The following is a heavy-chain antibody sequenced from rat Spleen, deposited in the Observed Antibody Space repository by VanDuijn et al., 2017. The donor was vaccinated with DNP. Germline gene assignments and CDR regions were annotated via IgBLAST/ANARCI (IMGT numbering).Heavy chain of an antibody. Sequence: EVQLVGSGGGLVQPGGSMKLSCAASGFTFNNYYMAWVRQAPTKGLEWVASIGTGDGNTYYRDSVKGRFTISRDNAESTLYLQMDSLRSEDTATYYCARPPILRIIPFDYWGQGVMVTVSS. J-gene: IGHJ2*01. CDR1: GFTFNNYY. CDR2: IGTGDGNT. V-gene: IGHV5-25*01. D-gene: IGHD1-6*01. CDR3: ARPPILRIIPFDY.